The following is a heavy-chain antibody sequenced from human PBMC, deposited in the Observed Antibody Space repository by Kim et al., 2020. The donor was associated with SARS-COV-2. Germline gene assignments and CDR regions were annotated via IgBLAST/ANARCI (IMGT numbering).Heavy chain of an antibody. CDR2: IYYSGST. V-gene: IGHV4-61*01. J-gene: IGHJ3*02. Sequence: SETLSLTCTVSGGSVSSGSYYWSWIRQPPGKGLEWIGYIYYSGSTNYNPSLKSRVTISVDTSKNQFSLKLSSVTAADTAVYYCASSPFYPLGAFDIWGQGTMVTVSS. D-gene: IGHD3-3*01. CDR1: GGSVSSGSYY. CDR3: ASSPFYPLGAFDI.